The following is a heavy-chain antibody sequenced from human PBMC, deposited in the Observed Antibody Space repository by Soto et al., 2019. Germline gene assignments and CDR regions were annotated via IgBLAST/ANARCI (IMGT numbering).Heavy chain of an antibody. CDR1: GFTFSSYG. D-gene: IGHD1-26*01. CDR3: AKSGGRIVGATTFEYFDY. CDR2: ISYDGSNK. V-gene: IGHV3-30*18. Sequence: GGSLRLSCAASGFTFSSYGMHWVRQAPGKGLEWVAVISYDGSNKYYADSVKGRFTISRDNSKNTLYLQMNSLRAEDTAVYYCAKSGGRIVGATTFEYFDYWGQGTLVTVSS. J-gene: IGHJ4*02.